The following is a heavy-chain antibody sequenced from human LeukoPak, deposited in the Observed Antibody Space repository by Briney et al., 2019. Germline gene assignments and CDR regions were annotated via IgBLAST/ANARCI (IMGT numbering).Heavy chain of an antibody. CDR1: XYXXTSYG. J-gene: IGHJ6*02. V-gene: IGHV1-18*01. CDR3: ARSDYYGSGSPMDV. Sequence: XXYXXTSYGISWVRQAPGQGLEWMGWISAYNGNTNYAQKLQGRVTMTTDTSTSTAYMELRSLRSDDTAVYYCARSDYYGSGSPMDVWGQGTTVTVSS. CDR2: ISAYNGNT. D-gene: IGHD3-10*01.